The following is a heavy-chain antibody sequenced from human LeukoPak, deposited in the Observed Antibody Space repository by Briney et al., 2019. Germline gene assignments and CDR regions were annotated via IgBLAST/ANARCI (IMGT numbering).Heavy chain of an antibody. CDR1: GGSISSYY. CDR2: VHSNGDT. CDR3: ARFGYYYGSGFDY. J-gene: IGHJ4*02. D-gene: IGHD3-10*01. V-gene: IGHV4-59*01. Sequence: SETLSPTCTVSGGSISSYYWSWIRQPPGKGLEWIGYVHSNGDTDYNPSLRSRLTILLDTSKKDFSLKVSSVTAADTAVYYCARFGYYYGSGFDYWGQGTLVTVSS.